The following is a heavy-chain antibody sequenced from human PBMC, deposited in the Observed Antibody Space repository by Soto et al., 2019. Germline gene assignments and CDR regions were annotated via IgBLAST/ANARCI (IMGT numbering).Heavy chain of an antibody. Sequence: PSETLSLTCAVYGGSFSGYYWSWIRQPPGKGLEWIGNIHYTGSTNYNPSLKSRVTILLGTSTSQFSLKVSSVTAADTAVYYCARDLTISSTDGPLDPWGHGTLVTVSS. D-gene: IGHD1-1*01. CDR3: ARDLTISSTDGPLDP. J-gene: IGHJ5*02. CDR2: IHYTGST. CDR1: GGSFSGYY. V-gene: IGHV4-59*01.